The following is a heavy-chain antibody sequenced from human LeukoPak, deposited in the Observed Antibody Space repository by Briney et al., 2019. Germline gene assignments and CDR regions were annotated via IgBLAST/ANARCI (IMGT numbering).Heavy chain of an antibody. Sequence: SETLSLTCTVSGGSISSYYWSWIRQPAGKGLEWIGRIYTSGSTNYNPSLKSRVTMSVDTSKNQFSLKLSSVTAADTAVYYCAREVAAAGIGWFDPWGKGTLVTVSS. V-gene: IGHV4-4*07. J-gene: IGHJ5*02. CDR2: IYTSGST. CDR3: AREVAAAGIGWFDP. D-gene: IGHD6-13*01. CDR1: GGSISSYY.